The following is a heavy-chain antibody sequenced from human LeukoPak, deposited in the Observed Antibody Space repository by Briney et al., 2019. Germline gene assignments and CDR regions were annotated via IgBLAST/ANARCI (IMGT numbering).Heavy chain of an antibody. CDR2: ISWNSGSI. D-gene: IGHD6-6*01. Sequence: PGGSLRLSCAASGFTFDDYAMHWVRQAPGKGLEWVSGISWNSGSIGYADSEKGRFTISRDNAKNSLYLQMNSLRAEDTALYYCATAYSSSPDREDYWGQGTLVTVSS. J-gene: IGHJ4*02. V-gene: IGHV3-9*01. CDR1: GFTFDDYA. CDR3: ATAYSSSPDREDY.